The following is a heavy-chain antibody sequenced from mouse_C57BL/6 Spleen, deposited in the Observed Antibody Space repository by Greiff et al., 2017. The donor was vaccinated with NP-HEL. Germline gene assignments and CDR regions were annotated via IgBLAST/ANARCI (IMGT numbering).Heavy chain of an antibody. Sequence: EVQLQQSGTVLARPGASVKMSCKTSGYTFTSYWMHWVKQRPGPGLEWIGAIYPGNSDTSYNQKFKGKAKLTAVTSASTAYMELSSLTNEDSAVFYCTRSELRSSYFDYWGQGTTLTVSS. D-gene: IGHD1-1*01. CDR3: TRSELRSSYFDY. CDR1: GYTFTSYW. CDR2: IYPGNSDT. V-gene: IGHV1-5*01. J-gene: IGHJ2*01.